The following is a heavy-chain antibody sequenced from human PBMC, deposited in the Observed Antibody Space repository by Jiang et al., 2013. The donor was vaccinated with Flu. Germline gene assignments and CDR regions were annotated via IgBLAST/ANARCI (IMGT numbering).Heavy chain of an antibody. V-gene: IGHV4-39*01. J-gene: IGHJ1*01. CDR2: IYYSGST. CDR1: GGSISSSSYY. Sequence: GLVKPSETLSLTCTVSGGSISSSSYYWGWIRQPPGKGLEWIGSIYYSGSTYYNPSLKSRVTISVDTSKNQFSLKLSSVTAADTAVYYCARLLYAEYFQHWGQGTLVTVSS. D-gene: IGHD2-2*02. CDR3: ARLLYAEYFQH.